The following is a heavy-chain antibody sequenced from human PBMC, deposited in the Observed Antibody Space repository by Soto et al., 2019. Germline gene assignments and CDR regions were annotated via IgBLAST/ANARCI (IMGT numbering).Heavy chain of an antibody. CDR1: GFTFSDYA. Sequence: PGGSLRLSCTASGFTFSDYAMSWFRQAPGKGLEWVGFIRSKAYGGATEYAASVKGRFTISRDDSKSIAYLQMNSLKTEDTAVYYCTRDGGSGSYYPYYFDYWGQGTLVTVSS. D-gene: IGHD3-10*01. V-gene: IGHV3-49*03. CDR2: IRSKAYGGAT. CDR3: TRDGGSGSYYPYYFDY. J-gene: IGHJ4*02.